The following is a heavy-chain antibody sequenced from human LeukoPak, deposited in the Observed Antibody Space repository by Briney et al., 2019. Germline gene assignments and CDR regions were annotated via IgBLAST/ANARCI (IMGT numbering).Heavy chain of an antibody. V-gene: IGHV3-53*01. CDR1: GFNVRTSY. D-gene: IGHD3-3*01. CDR2: IFRDGST. J-gene: IGHJ4*02. CDR3: ARDFFDIWSGSWV. Sequence: GGSLRLSCAVSGFNVRTSYMSWVRQAPGKGLEWVSVIFRDGSTYYGDSVRGRFSISRDNSKNMVYLQMNNLRAEDTAVYFCARDFFDIWSGSWVWGQGTLVTVSS.